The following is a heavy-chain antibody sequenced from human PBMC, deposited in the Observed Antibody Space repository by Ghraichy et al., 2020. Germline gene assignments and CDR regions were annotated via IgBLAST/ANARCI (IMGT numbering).Heavy chain of an antibody. D-gene: IGHD6-13*01. CDR1: GGSISSYY. Sequence: GSLRLSCTVSGGSISSYYWSWIRQPPGKGLEWIGYIYYSGSTNYNPSLKSRVTISVDTSKNQFSLKLSSVTAADTAVYYFARVLAPIAAAGTNYFDYWGQGTLVTVSS. CDR2: IYYSGST. V-gene: IGHV4-59*01. CDR3: ARVLAPIAAAGTNYFDY. J-gene: IGHJ4*02.